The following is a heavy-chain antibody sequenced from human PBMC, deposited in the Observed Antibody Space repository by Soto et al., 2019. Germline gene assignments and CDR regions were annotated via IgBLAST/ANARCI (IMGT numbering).Heavy chain of an antibody. D-gene: IGHD2-2*01. CDR3: DRTHCTSTTCYFYH. J-gene: IGHJ4*02. V-gene: IGHV4-30-2*01. CDR1: GDSMSRSAYS. Sequence: SETLSLTCAVSGDSMSRSAYSWTWIRQPPGKGLEWIGYIYESGSTHYNPSLKSRVTISVDWSKNQFFLKLSPVTAADTDVYYCDRTHCTSTTCYFYHWGQGTLVTVSS. CDR2: IYESGST.